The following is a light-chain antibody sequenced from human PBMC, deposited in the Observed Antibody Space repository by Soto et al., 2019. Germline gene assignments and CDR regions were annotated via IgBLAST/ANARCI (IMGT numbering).Light chain of an antibody. Sequence: QSVLTQPASVSGSPGQSITISCTGASSDVGTYNLVSWYQQHPLKAPKLMIYEATKRPSGVSNRFSGSKSGNTASLTISGLQAEDEADYYCCSYVRTSHWVFGGGTKVTVL. J-gene: IGLJ3*02. V-gene: IGLV2-23*01. CDR3: CSYVRTSHWV. CDR2: EAT. CDR1: SSDVGTYNL.